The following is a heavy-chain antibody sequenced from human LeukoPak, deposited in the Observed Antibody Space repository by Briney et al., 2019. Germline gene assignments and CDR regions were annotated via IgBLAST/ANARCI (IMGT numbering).Heavy chain of an antibody. V-gene: IGHV4-4*02. D-gene: IGHD6-6*01. CDR1: GGSISSSNW. CDR2: IYHSGST. J-gene: IGHJ3*02. CDR3: ARVKEYSSSIDAFDI. Sequence: SETLSLTCAVSGGSISSSNWWSWVRQPPGKGLEWIGEIYHSGSTNYNPSLKSRVTISVDKSKNQFSLELSSVTAADTAVYYCARVKEYSSSIDAFDIWGQGTMVTVSS.